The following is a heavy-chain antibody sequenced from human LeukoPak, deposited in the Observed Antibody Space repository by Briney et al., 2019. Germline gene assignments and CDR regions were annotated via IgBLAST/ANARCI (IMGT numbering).Heavy chain of an antibody. CDR3: ARAYYDFWSGYHLNYYYYGMDV. CDR2: ISASDST. Sequence: LPGGSLRLSCAASGFTFSSYAMTWVRQAPGKGLEWVSGISASDSTYYADSVRGRFTISRDNSKNTMHLQMNSLRAEDTAVYYCARAYYDFWSGYHLNYYYYGMDVWGQGTTVTVSS. CDR1: GFTFSSYA. V-gene: IGHV3-23*01. D-gene: IGHD3-3*01. J-gene: IGHJ6*02.